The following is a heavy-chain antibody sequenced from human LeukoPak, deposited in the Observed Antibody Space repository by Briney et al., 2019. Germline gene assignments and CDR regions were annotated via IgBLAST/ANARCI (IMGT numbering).Heavy chain of an antibody. CDR3: ARHKSGSYYSFDY. CDR1: GGSISSYY. Sequence: SETLSLTCTVSGGSISSYYWSWIRQPPGKGLEWIAYISDIGSINYNPSLKSRVTISLDTSKNQFSLKLSSVTAADTAVYYCARHKSGSYYSFDYWGQGTLVTVSS. J-gene: IGHJ4*02. V-gene: IGHV4-59*08. CDR2: ISDIGSI. D-gene: IGHD1-26*01.